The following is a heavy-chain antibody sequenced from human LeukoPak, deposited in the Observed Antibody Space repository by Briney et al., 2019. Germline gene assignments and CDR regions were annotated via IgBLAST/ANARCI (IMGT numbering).Heavy chain of an antibody. D-gene: IGHD1-26*01. CDR2: INPNSGGT. CDR3: ARDPEEGATSWFDP. J-gene: IGHJ5*02. Sequence: ASVNVSCKASGYTFTGYYMHWVRQAPGQGLEWMGWINPNSGGTNYAQKLQGRVTMTRDTSISTAYMELSRLRSDDTAVYYCARDPEEGATSWFDPWGQGTLVTVSS. V-gene: IGHV1-2*02. CDR1: GYTFTGYY.